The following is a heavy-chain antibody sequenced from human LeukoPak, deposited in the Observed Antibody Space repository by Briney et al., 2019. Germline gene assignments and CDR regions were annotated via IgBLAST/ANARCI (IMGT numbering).Heavy chain of an antibody. V-gene: IGHV3-23*01. CDR3: AKDARIVVVPAAPVDAFDI. J-gene: IGHJ3*02. D-gene: IGHD2-2*01. CDR2: ICGSGGST. CDR1: GSTFSSYA. Sequence: PGGSLRLSCAASGSTFSSYAMSWVRQAPGKGLEWVSAICGSGGSTYYADSVKGRFTISRDNSKNTLYLQMNSLRAEDAAVYYCAKDARIVVVPAAPVDAFDIWGQGTMVTVSS.